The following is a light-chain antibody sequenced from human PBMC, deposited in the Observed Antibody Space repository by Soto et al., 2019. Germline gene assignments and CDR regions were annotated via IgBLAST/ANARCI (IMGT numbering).Light chain of an antibody. J-gene: IGKJ5*01. V-gene: IGKV1-39*01. CDR1: QSISTY. Sequence: DIQMTQSPSSLSASVGDRVTITCRTSQSISTYLNWYQQKPGKAPKLLIYSASNLQSGVPSRSSGSGSGTHFSLTINSLQPEDFATYYCQQSYRTPQAFGQGTRLENK. CDR3: QQSYRTPQA. CDR2: SAS.